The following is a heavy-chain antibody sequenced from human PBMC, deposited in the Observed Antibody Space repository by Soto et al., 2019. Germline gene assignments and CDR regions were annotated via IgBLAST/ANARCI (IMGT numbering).Heavy chain of an antibody. CDR1: GYTFTGYY. V-gene: IGHV1-2*02. D-gene: IGHD3-16*02. Sequence: ASVKVSCKASGYTFTGYYMHCVRRAPGQVLEWMGWINPNSGGTNYAQKFQGRVTMTRDTSISTAYMELSRLRSDDTAVYYCARDYDYVWGSYRFLYYFDYWGQGTLVTVSS. J-gene: IGHJ4*02. CDR3: ARDYDYVWGSYRFLYYFDY. CDR2: INPNSGGT.